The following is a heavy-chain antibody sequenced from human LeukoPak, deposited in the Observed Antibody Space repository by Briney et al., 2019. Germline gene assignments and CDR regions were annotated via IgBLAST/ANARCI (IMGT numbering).Heavy chain of an antibody. D-gene: IGHD3-22*01. V-gene: IGHV4-59*01. CDR3: ARAADYYDSSGYYPLDY. Sequence: NPSETLSLTCTVSGGSISSYYWSWIRQPPGKGLEWIGYIYYSGSTNYNPSLKSRVTISVDTSKNQFSLKLSSVTAADTAVYYCARAADYYDSSGYYPLDYWGQGTLVTVSS. CDR1: GGSISSYY. CDR2: IYYSGST. J-gene: IGHJ4*02.